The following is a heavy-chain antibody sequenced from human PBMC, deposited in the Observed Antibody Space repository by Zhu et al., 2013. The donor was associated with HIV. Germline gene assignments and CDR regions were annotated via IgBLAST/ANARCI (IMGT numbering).Heavy chain of an antibody. V-gene: IGHV1-69*01. CDR2: IIPIFGTA. CDR1: GGTFSSYA. CDR3: ASPPRTALLYADANWYFDL. D-gene: IGHD2-2*01. J-gene: IGHJ2*01. Sequence: QVQLVQSGAEVKKPGSSVKVSCKASGGTFSSYAISWVRQAPGQGLEWMGGIIPIFGTANYAQKFQGRVTITADESTSTAYMELSSLRSEDTAVYYCASPPRTALLYADANWYFDLWGRGTLVTVSS.